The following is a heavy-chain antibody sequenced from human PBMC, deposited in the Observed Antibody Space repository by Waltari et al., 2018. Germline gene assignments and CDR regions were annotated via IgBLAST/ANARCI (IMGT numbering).Heavy chain of an antibody. CDR1: VDTFIDYF. D-gene: IGHD3-16*01. Sequence: QVQLVQSGAEVKKPGASVRVSCKTAVDTFIDYFLHWVRQAPGQGLEWMGRVIPKSGGTSYPQKFKDRVTMTRDTSISTAYMELSRLTFDDTAVYFCARWPALSADPYYFDYWGQGTLVTVSS. CDR3: ARWPALSADPYYFDY. CDR2: VIPKSGGT. J-gene: IGHJ4*02. V-gene: IGHV1-2*06.